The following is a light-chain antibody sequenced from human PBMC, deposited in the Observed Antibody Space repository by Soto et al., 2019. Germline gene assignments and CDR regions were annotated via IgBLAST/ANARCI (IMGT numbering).Light chain of an antibody. CDR1: QTISTY. Sequence: DIQMTQSPSSLSASVGDRVTITCRASQTISTYLNWYQQKPGKAPKVLIYGASSLQSGVPTRFSGSGSGTDFTLTISSLQPEDSATYYCQQSYSYSTFGQGTKVDIK. CDR3: QQSYSYST. J-gene: IGKJ1*01. V-gene: IGKV1-39*01. CDR2: GAS.